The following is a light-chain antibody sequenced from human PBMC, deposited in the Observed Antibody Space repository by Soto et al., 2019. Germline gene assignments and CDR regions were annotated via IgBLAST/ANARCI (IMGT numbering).Light chain of an antibody. J-gene: IGKJ4*01. CDR2: DAS. CDR3: QQRTNWLT. CDR1: QSLSSY. Sequence: GERATLSCRASQSLSSYLAWYQQKPGQAPRLLIYDASNRATGIPARFSGSGSGTDFTLTISSLEPEDFAVYYCQQRTNWLTFGGGTKVDIK. V-gene: IGKV3-11*01.